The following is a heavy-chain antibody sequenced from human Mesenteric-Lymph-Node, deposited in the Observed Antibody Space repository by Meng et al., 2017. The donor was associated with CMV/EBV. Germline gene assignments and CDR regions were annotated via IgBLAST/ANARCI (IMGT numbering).Heavy chain of an antibody. V-gene: IGHV3-23*01. J-gene: IGHJ4*02. CDR3: AKEPTTGSFFDY. CDR1: GFTFSSYA. Sequence: GESLKISCAASGFTFSSYAMSWVRQAPGKGLEWVSAISGSGGSTYYADSVKGRFTISRDNSKNTMDLQMNSLRAEDTAVYYCAKEPTTGSFFDYWGQGTLVTVSS. CDR2: ISGSGGST. D-gene: IGHD1-26*01.